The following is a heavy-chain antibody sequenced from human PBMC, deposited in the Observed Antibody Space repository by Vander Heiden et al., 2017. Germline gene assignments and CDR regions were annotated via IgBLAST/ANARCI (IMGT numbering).Heavy chain of an antibody. CDR2: ISYDGSNK. Sequence: QVRLGDSGGGAAQPGRSPRLSCAAPGFTFISYTMHWDRQAPGKGLEWVAVISYDGSNKYYADSVKGRFTISRDNSKNTLYLQMDSLRAEDTAVYYCASPSHVRLSGSYPFFDYWGQGTLVTVSS. V-gene: IGHV3-30-3*01. J-gene: IGHJ4*02. D-gene: IGHD1-26*01. CDR1: GFTFISYT. CDR3: ASPSHVRLSGSYPFFDY.